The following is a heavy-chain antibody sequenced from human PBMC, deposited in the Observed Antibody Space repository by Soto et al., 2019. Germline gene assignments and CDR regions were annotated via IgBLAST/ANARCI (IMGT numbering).Heavy chain of an antibody. CDR1: GFTFSGSA. V-gene: IGHV3-73*02. CDR3: TSSALIDYYYYYGMDV. Sequence: EVQLVESGGGLVQPGGSLKLSCAASGFTFSGSAMHWVRQASGKGLEWVGRIRSKANSYATAYAASVKGRFTISRDDSQSTAYLQMNSLKTEDTAVYYCTSSALIDYYYYYGMDVWGQGTTVTVSS. D-gene: IGHD3-22*01. CDR2: IRSKANSYAT. J-gene: IGHJ6*02.